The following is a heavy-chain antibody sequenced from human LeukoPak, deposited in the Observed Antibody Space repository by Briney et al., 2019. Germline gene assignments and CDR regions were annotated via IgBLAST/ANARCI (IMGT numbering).Heavy chain of an antibody. Sequence: GGSLRLSCAASGFTFSSYAMSWVRQAPGKGLEWVSAISGSGGSTYYADSVKGRFTISRDNPKNTLYLQMNSLRADDTAVYYCAKRGIAAAASFDYWGQGTPVSVSS. CDR3: AKRGIAAAASFDY. V-gene: IGHV3-23*01. CDR1: GFTFSSYA. D-gene: IGHD6-13*01. CDR2: ISGSGGST. J-gene: IGHJ4*02.